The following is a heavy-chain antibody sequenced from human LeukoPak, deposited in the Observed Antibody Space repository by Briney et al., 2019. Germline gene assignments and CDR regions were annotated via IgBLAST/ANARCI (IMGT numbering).Heavy chain of an antibody. V-gene: IGHV4-39*01. Sequence: SETLSLTCTVSGGSISGNSHYWGWVRQPPGKGLEWFGSIYYSGNPLYNWTLKSRVTVSVDTSKNQFSLKMDSMTAADTAVYFCASQSGFFDSWGQGVPVTVSS. D-gene: IGHD6-25*01. J-gene: IGHJ4*02. CDR2: IYYSGNP. CDR3: ASQSGFFDS. CDR1: GGSISGNSHY.